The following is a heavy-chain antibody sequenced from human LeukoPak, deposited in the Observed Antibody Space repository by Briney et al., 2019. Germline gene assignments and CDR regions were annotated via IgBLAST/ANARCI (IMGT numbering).Heavy chain of an antibody. V-gene: IGHV4-39*07. CDR1: GGSISSSSYY. Sequence: SETLSLTCTVSGGSISSSSYYWGWIRQPPGKGLEWIGSIYYNGSTYYNPSLKSRVTISVDTSKNQFSLKLSSVTAADTAVYYCARDLGKQWLATGLDYWGQGTLVTVSS. CDR3: ARDLGKQWLATGLDY. J-gene: IGHJ4*02. D-gene: IGHD6-19*01. CDR2: IYYNGST.